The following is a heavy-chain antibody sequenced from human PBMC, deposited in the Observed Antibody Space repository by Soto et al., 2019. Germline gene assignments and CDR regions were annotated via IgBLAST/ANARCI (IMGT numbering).Heavy chain of an antibody. CDR3: AHKSWGFGYYYMDV. CDR2: IYWNDDK. D-gene: IGHD3-3*01. Sequence: SGPTLVNPTQTLTLTCTFSGFSLSTSGVGVGWIRQPPGQALEWLAYIYWNDDKRYSPSLKSRLTITKDTSKNQVVLTMTNMDPVDTATYYCAHKSWGFGYYYMDVWGKGTTVTVSS. CDR1: GFSLSTSGVG. J-gene: IGHJ6*03. V-gene: IGHV2-5*01.